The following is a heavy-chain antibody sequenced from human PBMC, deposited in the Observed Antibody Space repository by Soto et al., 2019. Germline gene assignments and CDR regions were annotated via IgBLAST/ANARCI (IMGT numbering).Heavy chain of an antibody. CDR1: RDAFSKYA. D-gene: IGHD3-16*01. Sequence: SVKVSCKASRDAFSKYAFNWVRQAPGQGLDWMGWIIPIFGSRNYAEKFQGRVTITADESTSTAYMELRSLRFEDTAVYYCARGETYLGVWGQGTTVTVSS. J-gene: IGHJ6*02. V-gene: IGHV1-69*13. CDR2: IIPIFGSR. CDR3: ARGETYLGV.